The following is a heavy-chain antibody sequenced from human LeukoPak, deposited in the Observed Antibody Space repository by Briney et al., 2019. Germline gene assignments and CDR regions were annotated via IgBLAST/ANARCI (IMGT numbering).Heavy chain of an antibody. V-gene: IGHV3-30*04. CDR3: ARVGGGDFWSGYYSGY. Sequence: GRSLRLSCAASGFTFSSYAIHWVRQAPGKGLEWVAVISYDGSNKYYADSVKGRFTISRDNSKNTLYLQMNSLRAEDTAVYYCARVGGGDFWSGYYSGYWGQGTLVTVSS. CDR1: GFTFSSYA. CDR2: ISYDGSNK. J-gene: IGHJ4*02. D-gene: IGHD3-3*01.